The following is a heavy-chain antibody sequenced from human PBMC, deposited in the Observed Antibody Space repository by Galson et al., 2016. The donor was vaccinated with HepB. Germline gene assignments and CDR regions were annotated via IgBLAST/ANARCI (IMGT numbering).Heavy chain of an antibody. J-gene: IGHJ4*02. V-gene: IGHV3-66*01. CDR1: GFTVSRDY. Sequence: SLRLSCAGSGFTVSRDYMSWVRQAPGKGLEWVSVIYSCGSAYYADSVKGRFTISIDNSKNTLYLQMNSLKAEDTAVYYCARDWGSSWCLHWGQGTLVTVSS. CDR2: IYSCGSA. CDR3: ARDWGSSWCLH. D-gene: IGHD6-13*01.